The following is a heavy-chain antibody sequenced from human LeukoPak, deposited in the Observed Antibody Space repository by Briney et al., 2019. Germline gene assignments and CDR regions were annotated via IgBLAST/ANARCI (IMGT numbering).Heavy chain of an antibody. CDR3: AKSTASGYSNDY. D-gene: IGHD3-22*01. J-gene: IGHJ4*02. CDR1: GFTFSSYG. V-gene: IGHV3-30*18. CDR2: ISYDGSNK. Sequence: GGSLRLSCAASGFTFSSYGMHWVRQAPGKGLEWVAVISYDGSNKYYADSVKGRFTISRDNSKNTLYLQTNSLRAEDTAVYYCAKSTASGYSNDYWGQGTLVTVSS.